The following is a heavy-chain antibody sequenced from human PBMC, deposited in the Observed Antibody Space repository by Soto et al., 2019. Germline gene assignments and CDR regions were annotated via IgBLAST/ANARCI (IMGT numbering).Heavy chain of an antibody. CDR2: ISYDGSNK. CDR3: ARDHFFLGSYSFYGMVV. CDR1: GFTFSSYA. Sequence: GGSLRLSCAASGFTFSSYAMHWVRQAPGKGLEWVAVISYDGSNKYYADSVKGRFTISRDNSKNTLYLQMNSLRAEDTAVYYCARDHFFLGSYSFYGMVVWGPGTTVTV. J-gene: IGHJ6*02. D-gene: IGHD3-16*01. V-gene: IGHV3-30-3*01.